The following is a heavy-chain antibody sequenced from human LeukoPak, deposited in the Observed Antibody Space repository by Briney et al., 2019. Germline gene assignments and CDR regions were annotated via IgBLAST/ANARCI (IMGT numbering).Heavy chain of an antibody. CDR2: INPNSGGT. D-gene: IGHD2-2*01. Sequence: ASVKVSCKTSIYAFSGYYIHWVRQAPGQGLEWMGWINPNSGGTNYAQKFQGRVTMTRDTSISTAYMELSRLRSDDTAVYYCARRAKDIVVVPAAATHYYYYMDVWGKGTTVTVSS. CDR1: IYAFSGYY. V-gene: IGHV1-2*02. CDR3: ARRAKDIVVVPAAATHYYYYMDV. J-gene: IGHJ6*03.